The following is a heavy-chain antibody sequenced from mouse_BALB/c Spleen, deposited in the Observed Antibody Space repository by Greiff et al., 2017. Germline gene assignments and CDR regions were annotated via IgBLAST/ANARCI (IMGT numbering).Heavy chain of an antibody. CDR2: IDPANGNT. Sequence: EVQLQQSGAELVKPGASDKLSCTASGFHIKDTYMHWVKQRPEQGLEWIGRIDPANGNTKYDPKFQGKATITADTSSNTAYLQLSSLTSEDTAVYSWASFTTVAYWGQGTTLTGSS. J-gene: IGHJ2*01. D-gene: IGHD1-1*01. V-gene: IGHV14-3*02. CDR3: ASFTTVAY. CDR1: GFHIKDTY.